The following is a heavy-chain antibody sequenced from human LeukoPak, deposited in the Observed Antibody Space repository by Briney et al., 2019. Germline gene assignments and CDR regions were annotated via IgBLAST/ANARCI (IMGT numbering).Heavy chain of an antibody. CDR3: ASRPPPIRGSGYGY. V-gene: IGHV4-34*01. D-gene: IGHD3-10*01. Sequence: PSETLSLTCAVYGGSFSGYYWSWIRQPPGKGLEWIGEINHSGSTNYNPSLKSRVTISVDTSKTQFSLKLSSVTAADTAVYYCASRPPPIRGSGYGYWGQGTLVTVSS. CDR2: INHSGST. J-gene: IGHJ4*02. CDR1: GGSFSGYY.